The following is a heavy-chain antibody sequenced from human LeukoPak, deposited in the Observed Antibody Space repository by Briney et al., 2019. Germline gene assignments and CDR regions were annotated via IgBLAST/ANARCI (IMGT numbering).Heavy chain of an antibody. D-gene: IGHD6-19*01. CDR3: ATNLRSGWYSSYFDY. Sequence: ASVKASCKVSGYTLTELSMHWVRQAPGKGLERMGGFDPEDGEIIYAQKFQGRVTMTEDTSTDTAYMELSSLRSEDTAVYYCATNLRSGWYSSYFDYWGQGTLVTVSS. J-gene: IGHJ4*02. V-gene: IGHV1-24*01. CDR2: FDPEDGEI. CDR1: GYTLTELS.